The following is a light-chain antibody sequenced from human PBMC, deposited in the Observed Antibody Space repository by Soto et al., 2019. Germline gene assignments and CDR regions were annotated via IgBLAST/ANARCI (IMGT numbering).Light chain of an antibody. Sequence: QSVLTQPRSVSGSPGQSVTISCTATTSDVGGFNSVSWYQQHPGKAPQLITYDVSTRPSGVPARFSGSKSGRTASLTISGLQAEDEAYYHCCSYAGSSQYVFGTGTKVTVL. CDR3: CSYAGSSQYV. V-gene: IGLV2-11*01. J-gene: IGLJ1*01. CDR1: TSDVGGFNS. CDR2: DVS.